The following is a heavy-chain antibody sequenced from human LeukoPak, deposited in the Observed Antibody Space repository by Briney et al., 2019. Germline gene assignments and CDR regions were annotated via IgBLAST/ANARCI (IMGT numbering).Heavy chain of an antibody. CDR2: IFHRGTT. CDR1: GGSISSYY. D-gene: IGHD2-21*02. V-gene: IGHV4-59*04. J-gene: IGHJ6*02. CDR3: ARHGDRLRFAMDV. Sequence: SETLSLTCTVSGGSISSYYWGWIRQPPGEGLEWIGNIFHRGTTYHNPSLQRRVTFSVDTSKNLFSMNLTSVTVADTAVYYCARHGDRLRFAMDVWGQGTTVTVSS.